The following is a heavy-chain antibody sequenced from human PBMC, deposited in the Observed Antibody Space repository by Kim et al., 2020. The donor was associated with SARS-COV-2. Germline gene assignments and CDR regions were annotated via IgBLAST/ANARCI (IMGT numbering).Heavy chain of an antibody. CDR1: GFTFSSYD. CDR2: IGTAGDT. D-gene: IGHD6-13*01. J-gene: IGHJ3*02. CDR3: AIAAAGSAAFDI. V-gene: IGHV3-13*04. Sequence: GGSLRLSCAASGFTFSSYDMHWVRQATGKGLEWVSAIGTAGDTYYPGSVKGRFTISRENAKNSLYLQMNSLRAGDTAVYYCAIAAAGSAAFDIWGQGTMVTVSS.